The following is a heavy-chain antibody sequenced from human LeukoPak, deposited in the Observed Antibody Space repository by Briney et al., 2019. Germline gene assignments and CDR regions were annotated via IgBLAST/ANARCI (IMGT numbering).Heavy chain of an antibody. CDR3: ARRDSSSWYGPAFDI. V-gene: IGHV4-59*01. CDR2: TYYSGST. CDR1: GGSISSYY. D-gene: IGHD6-13*01. Sequence: PWETLSLTCTVSGGSISSYYWSWIRQPPGKGLEWIGYTYYSGSTNYNPSLKSRVTISVDTSKNQFSLKLSSVTAADTAVYYCARRDSSSWYGPAFDIWGQGTMVTVSS. J-gene: IGHJ3*02.